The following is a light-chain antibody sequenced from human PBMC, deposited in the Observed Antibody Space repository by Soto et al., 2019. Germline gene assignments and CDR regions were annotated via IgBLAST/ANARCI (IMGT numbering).Light chain of an antibody. Sequence: DIQMTQSPSTLSASVGDRVTITCRASQSITTWLAWYQQKPGKAPNLLIYKATNLQSGVPSRFSGSGSGTEFSLTISSLQPEDFASYYCQQYNDYQYTFGQGTKLEIK. V-gene: IGKV1-5*03. CDR1: QSITTW. J-gene: IGKJ2*01. CDR2: KAT. CDR3: QQYNDYQYT.